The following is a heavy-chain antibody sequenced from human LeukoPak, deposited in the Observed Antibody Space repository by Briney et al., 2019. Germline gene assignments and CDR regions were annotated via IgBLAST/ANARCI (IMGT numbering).Heavy chain of an antibody. Sequence: ASVKVSCKASGYTFTSYDINWVRQATGQGLEWMGWMNPNSGNTGYAQKFQGRVTITRNTSISTAYMELSSLRSEDTAVYYCARGPYSSGWYYFDYWGQGTLVTVSS. CDR2: MNPNSGNT. D-gene: IGHD6-19*01. J-gene: IGHJ4*02. CDR3: ARGPYSSGWYYFDY. V-gene: IGHV1-8*03. CDR1: GYTFTSYD.